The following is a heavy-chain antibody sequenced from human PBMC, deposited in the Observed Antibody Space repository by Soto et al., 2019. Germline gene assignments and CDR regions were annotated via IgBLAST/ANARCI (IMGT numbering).Heavy chain of an antibody. Sequence: PGGSLRLSCAASGFTFSSYGMHWVRQAPGKGLEWVAVIWCDGSNKYYADSVKGRFTVSRDNSKNILYLQMNSLRAEDTAVYYCAKELRWLQAKWYYFDYWGQGTLVTVSS. J-gene: IGHJ4*02. CDR2: IWCDGSNK. CDR1: GFTFSSYG. V-gene: IGHV3-33*06. CDR3: AKELRWLQAKWYYFDY. D-gene: IGHD5-12*01.